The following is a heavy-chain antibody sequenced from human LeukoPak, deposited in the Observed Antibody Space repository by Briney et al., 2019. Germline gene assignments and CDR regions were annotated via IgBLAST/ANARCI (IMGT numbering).Heavy chain of an antibody. V-gene: IGHV3-48*03. D-gene: IGHD3-22*01. CDR2: ISSSGSTI. J-gene: IGHJ4*02. CDR3: ARVKGDYYDSSGYYSDY. CDR1: GFTFSSYE. Sequence: PGGSLRLSCAASGFTFSSYEMNWVRQAPGKGLEWVSYISSSGSTIYYADSVKGRFTISRDNAKNSLYLQMNSLRAEDTAVYYCARVKGDYYDSSGYYSDYWGQGTLVTVSS.